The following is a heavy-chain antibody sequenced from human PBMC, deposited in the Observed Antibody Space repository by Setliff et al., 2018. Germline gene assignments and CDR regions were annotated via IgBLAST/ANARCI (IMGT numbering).Heavy chain of an antibody. V-gene: IGHV1-8*02. Sequence: VKVSCKASGYTFTSYDINWVRQATGQGLEWMGWMNPNSGNTGYAQKFQGRVTMTEDTSTDTAYMELSSLRSEDTAVYYCATALRYFDWLSPYYYYYYYMDVWGKGTTVTVSS. CDR2: MNPNSGNT. CDR3: ATALRYFDWLSPYYYYYYYMDV. J-gene: IGHJ6*03. D-gene: IGHD3-9*01. CDR1: GYTFTSYD.